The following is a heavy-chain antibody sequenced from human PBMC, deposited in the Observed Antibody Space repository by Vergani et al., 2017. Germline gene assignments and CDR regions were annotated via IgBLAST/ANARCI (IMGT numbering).Heavy chain of an antibody. V-gene: IGHV7-4-1*02. J-gene: IGHJ6*02. D-gene: IGHD3-10*01. CDR3: AGLRSAVVRGLQGATYYYYGRDV. CDR2: INTNTGNP. CDR1: GYSFTNYA. Sequence: QVQLVQSGSELKKPGASVKISCKTSGYSFTNYAINWLRQAPGQGLEWMGKINTNTGNPTYAQGFTGRFVFSLDRPASAANLQISGLKTEDTAVYFCAGLRSAVVRGLQGATYYYYGRDVWGQGTTVNGSS.